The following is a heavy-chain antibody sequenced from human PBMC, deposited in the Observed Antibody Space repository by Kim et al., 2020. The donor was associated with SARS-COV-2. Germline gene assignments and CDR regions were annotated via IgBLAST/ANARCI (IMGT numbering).Heavy chain of an antibody. J-gene: IGHJ5*02. Sequence: ASVKVSCKTSGYPFDSYSIGWIRRAPGQGLEWMGWISTYNGNTDFAQKFRGRLTMTKDTPPTTVYMELRSLRSDDTAVYYCPRYHNQGNWFDPWGQGTLVTVTS. V-gene: IGHV1-18*01. CDR2: ISTYNGNT. CDR3: PRYHNQGNWFDP. CDR1: GYPFDSYS.